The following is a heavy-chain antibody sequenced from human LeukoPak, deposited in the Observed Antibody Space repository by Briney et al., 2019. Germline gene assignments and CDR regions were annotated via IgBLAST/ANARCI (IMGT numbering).Heavy chain of an antibody. J-gene: IGHJ4*02. CDR3: ARESSDWSFSFDY. V-gene: IGHV4-4*02. CDR2: IYHSGST. D-gene: IGHD6-19*01. Sequence: SETLSLTCAVSGDSISSGKWWSWVRQPPGKGLEWIGQIYHSGSTNYNPSLKSRVTISVDKSKNQFSLNLSSVTAADTAIYYCARESSDWSFSFDYWGQGTLVTVSS. CDR1: GDSISSGKW.